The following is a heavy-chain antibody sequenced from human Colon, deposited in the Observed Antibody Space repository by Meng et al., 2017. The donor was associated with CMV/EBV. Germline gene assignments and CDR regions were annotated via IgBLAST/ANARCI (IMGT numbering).Heavy chain of an antibody. J-gene: IGHJ4*02. CDR3: ASFDRNYYDSSGYPVGLGY. CDR2: IASRDDTI. V-gene: IGHV3-48*03. Sequence: GESLKISCATSGFTLRDYDMSWVRQAPGKGLEWVSYIASRDDTIYYADSVRGRFTISRDNAKNSLYLEMNSLGAEDTAVYYCASFDRNYYDSSGYPVGLGYWGQGTLVTVSS. CDR1: GFTLRDYD. D-gene: IGHD3-22*01.